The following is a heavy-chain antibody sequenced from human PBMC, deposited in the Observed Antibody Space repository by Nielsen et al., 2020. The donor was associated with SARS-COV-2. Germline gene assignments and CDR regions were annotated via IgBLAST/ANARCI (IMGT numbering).Heavy chain of an antibody. Sequence: SETLSLTCTVSGGSVSSGSYYWSWIRQPPGKGLEWIGYIYYSGSTNYNPSLKSRVTISVDTSQNQFSLKLSSVTAADTAVYYCARGTSIAARRYYFDYWGQGTLVTVSS. V-gene: IGHV4-61*01. CDR2: IYYSGST. J-gene: IGHJ4*02. D-gene: IGHD6-6*01. CDR1: GGSVSSGSYY. CDR3: ARGTSIAARRYYFDY.